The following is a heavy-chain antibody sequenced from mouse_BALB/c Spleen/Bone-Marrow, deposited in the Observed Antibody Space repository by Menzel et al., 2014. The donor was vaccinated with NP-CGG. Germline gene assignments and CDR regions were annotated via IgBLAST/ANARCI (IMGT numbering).Heavy chain of an antibody. J-gene: IGHJ3*01. Sequence: QVQLQQSGAELVRPGVSVKISCKGSGYTFTDYAMHWVKQGHAKSLEWIGVISTYYGDASYNQKFKGKATMTVDKSSSTAYMELARLTSEDSAIYYCARGGSTMITTFAYWGQGTLVTVSA. CDR1: GYTFTDYA. D-gene: IGHD2-4*01. CDR2: ISTYYGDA. V-gene: IGHV1S137*01. CDR3: ARGGSTMITTFAY.